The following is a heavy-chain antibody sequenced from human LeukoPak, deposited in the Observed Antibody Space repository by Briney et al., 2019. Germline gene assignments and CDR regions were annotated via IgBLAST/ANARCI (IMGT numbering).Heavy chain of an antibody. V-gene: IGHV3-23*01. Sequence: GGSLRLSCAASGFTFSSYAMSWVRQAPGKGLEWVSAISGSGGSTYYADSVKGRFTISRDNSKNTLYLQMNSLRAEDTAVYYCAKPSRIAVAGTAPFDYWGQGTLVTVSS. D-gene: IGHD6-19*01. J-gene: IGHJ4*02. CDR1: GFTFSSYA. CDR2: ISGSGGST. CDR3: AKPSRIAVAGTAPFDY.